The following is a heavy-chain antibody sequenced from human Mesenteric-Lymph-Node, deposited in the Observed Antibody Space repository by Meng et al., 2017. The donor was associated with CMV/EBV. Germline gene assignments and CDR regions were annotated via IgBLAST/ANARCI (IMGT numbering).Heavy chain of an antibody. CDR1: GGSISGYY. CDR2: IYYSGST. V-gene: IGHV4-59*01. CDR3: ARGHPSITIFGVH. D-gene: IGHD3-3*01. Sequence: GSLRLSCTVSGGSISGYYWSWIRQPPGKGREWIGYIYYSGSTNYNPSLKSRVTISVDTSKNQFSLKLSSVTAADTAVYYCARGHPSITIFGVHWGQGTLVTVSS. J-gene: IGHJ4*02.